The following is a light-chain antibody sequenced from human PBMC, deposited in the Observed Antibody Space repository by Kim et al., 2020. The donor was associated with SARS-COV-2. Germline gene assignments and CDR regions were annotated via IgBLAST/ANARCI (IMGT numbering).Light chain of an antibody. Sequence: SVPRGQSARITCGGNNIGRKNVLGYQKKPGQAPVLVIYRDSNRPSGIPERFSGSNSGNTATLNISRAQAGDEADYYCQVWDSSLVVFGGGTQLTVL. J-gene: IGLJ2*01. CDR3: QVWDSSLVV. V-gene: IGLV3-9*01. CDR2: RDS. CDR1: NIGRKN.